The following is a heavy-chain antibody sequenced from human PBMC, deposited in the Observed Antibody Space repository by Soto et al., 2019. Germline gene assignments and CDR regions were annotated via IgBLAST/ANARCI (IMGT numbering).Heavy chain of an antibody. CDR3: VREDGVVGSNSGFDD. J-gene: IGHJ4*02. Sequence: GGSLRLSCATSGFSFSTYNMNWVRQAPGKGLEWVSSINGRSNYKYYTDSVKGRFAISRDNPKNSLYLQMDGLRVEDTAVYYCVREDGVVGSNSGFDDWGQGTLVSVSS. CDR2: INGRSNYK. D-gene: IGHD1-26*01. V-gene: IGHV3-21*01. CDR1: GFSFSTYN.